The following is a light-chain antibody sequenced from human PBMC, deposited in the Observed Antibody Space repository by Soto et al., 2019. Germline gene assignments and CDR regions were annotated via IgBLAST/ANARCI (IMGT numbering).Light chain of an antibody. V-gene: IGKV3-11*01. CDR1: QSLRSS. CDR2: DAS. Sequence: TQFPTNLSVSPGEGATLSCRASQSLRSSLAWYQQKPGQAPRLLIYDASNRATGIPARFSGSGSGTDFTLTISSLEPEDFAVYYCQHRNNRPFSFGPGTKVDV. J-gene: IGKJ3*01. CDR3: QHRNNRPFS.